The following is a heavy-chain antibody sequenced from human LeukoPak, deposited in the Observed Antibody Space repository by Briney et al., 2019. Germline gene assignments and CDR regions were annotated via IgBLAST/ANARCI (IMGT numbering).Heavy chain of an antibody. J-gene: IGHJ4*02. CDR3: AKDWRIREQPWRYYYDSSGYYLDY. V-gene: IGHV3-23*01. CDR1: GFTFSSYA. Sequence: GGSLRLSCAASGFTFSSYAMSWVRQAPGKGLEWVGAISGSGGSTYYAESVKGRFTISRDNSKNTLYMQMNSLRAQDTAVYYCAKDWRIREQPWRYYYDSSGYYLDYWGQGTLVTVSS. D-gene: IGHD3-22*01. CDR2: ISGSGGST.